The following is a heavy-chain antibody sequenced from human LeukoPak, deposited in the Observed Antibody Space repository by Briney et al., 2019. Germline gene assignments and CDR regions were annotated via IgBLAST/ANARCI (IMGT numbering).Heavy chain of an antibody. CDR2: INADSGGT. CDR3: ARDGHGCNSFDY. Sequence: ASVKVSCKASGYTFTGYYMHWVRQAPGQGLEWMGWINADSGGTDCAQKFQDRVTLTRDTSISTAYMELSRLRSDDTAVYYCARDGHGCNSFDYWGQGTLVTVSS. CDR1: GYTFTGYY. D-gene: IGHD4-23*01. V-gene: IGHV1-2*02. J-gene: IGHJ4*02.